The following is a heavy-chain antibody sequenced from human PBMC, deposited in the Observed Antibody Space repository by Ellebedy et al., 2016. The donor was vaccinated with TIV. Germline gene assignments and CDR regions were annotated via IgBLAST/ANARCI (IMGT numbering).Heavy chain of an antibody. CDR2: ISYDGNNK. CDR3: ATDGSYGDYRFPTHAFEI. J-gene: IGHJ3*02. CDR1: GFTFSHHA. D-gene: IGHD4-17*01. Sequence: GGSLRLSCAASGFTFSHHAFYWVRQAPGKGLEWVTIISYDGNNKFYLDSVEGRFSISRDNAKNSLYLQMNSLRADDTAVYYCATDGSYGDYRFPTHAFEIWGQGTMVTVSS. V-gene: IGHV3-30*04.